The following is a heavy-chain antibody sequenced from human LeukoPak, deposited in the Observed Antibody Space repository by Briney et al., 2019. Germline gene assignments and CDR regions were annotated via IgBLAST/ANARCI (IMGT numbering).Heavy chain of an antibody. J-gene: IGHJ4*02. V-gene: IGHV4-39*01. D-gene: IGHD3-10*01. CDR2: IYYSGST. CDR3: AIRGASDPPRDY. CDR1: GGSISSSSYY. Sequence: SETLSLTCTVSGGSISSSSYYWGWIRQPPGKGLEWIGSIYYSGSTYYNPSLKSRVTISVDTSKNQFSLKLSSVTAADTAVYYCAIRGASDPPRDYWGQGTLVTVSS.